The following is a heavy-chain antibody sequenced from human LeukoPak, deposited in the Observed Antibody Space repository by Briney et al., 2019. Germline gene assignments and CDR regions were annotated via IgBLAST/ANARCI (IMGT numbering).Heavy chain of an antibody. D-gene: IGHD5-18*01. V-gene: IGHV1-18*01. CDR2: ISAYNGNT. CDR1: GYTFTSYG. J-gene: IGHJ6*02. Sequence: ASVKVSCKASGYTFTSYGISWVRQAPGQGLEWMGWISAYNGNTNYAQKLQGRVTMTTDTSTSTAYMELRSLRSDDTAVYYCARGGQLPSDTAMVPSYYYYGMDVWGQGTTVTVSS. CDR3: ARGGQLPSDTAMVPSYYYYGMDV.